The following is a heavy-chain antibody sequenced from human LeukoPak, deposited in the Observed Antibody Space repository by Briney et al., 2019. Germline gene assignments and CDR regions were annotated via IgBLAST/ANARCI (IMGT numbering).Heavy chain of an antibody. CDR2: IYYSGST. J-gene: IGHJ5*02. CDR1: GGSISSYY. CDR3: ASSSWYSVNWFDP. D-gene: IGHD6-13*01. Sequence: TLSLTCTVSGGSISSYYWSWIRQPPGKGLEWIGYIYYSGSTNYNPSLKSRVTISVDTSKNQFSLKLSSVTAADTAVYYCASSSWYSVNWFDPWGQGTLVTVSS. V-gene: IGHV4-59*08.